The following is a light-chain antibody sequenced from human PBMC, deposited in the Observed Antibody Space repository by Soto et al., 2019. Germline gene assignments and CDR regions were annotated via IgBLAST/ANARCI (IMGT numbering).Light chain of an antibody. J-gene: IGKJ1*01. V-gene: IGKV3-20*01. CDR2: GAS. Sequence: EIVLTQSPGTLSMSAGERATLSCRASQSVSSSYLAWYQQKPGQAPRLLIYGASSRAIGIPDRFSGSGSGTDFTLTITRLGPEDFAVYYCQQYATSPWTFGQGTKVEIK. CDR1: QSVSSSY. CDR3: QQYATSPWT.